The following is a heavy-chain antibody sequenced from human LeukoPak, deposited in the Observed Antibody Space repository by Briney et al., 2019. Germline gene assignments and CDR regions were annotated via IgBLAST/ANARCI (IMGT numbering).Heavy chain of an antibody. J-gene: IGHJ4*02. Sequence: PGGSLRLSCAASGLPFSSHGMHWVRQAPGKGLEWVAVIWHDGSNKYHADSVKGRFTISRDNSRNTLYLQMSSLRGEDTAVYYCARGDSSGYYHYFDYWGQGALVTVSS. CDR1: GLPFSSHG. D-gene: IGHD3-22*01. V-gene: IGHV3-33*01. CDR3: ARGDSSGYYHYFDY. CDR2: IWHDGSNK.